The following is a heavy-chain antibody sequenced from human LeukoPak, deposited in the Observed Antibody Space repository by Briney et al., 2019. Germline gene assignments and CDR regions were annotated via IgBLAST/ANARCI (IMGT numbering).Heavy chain of an antibody. V-gene: IGHV1-46*01. J-gene: IGHJ4*02. CDR2: INPSGGST. CDR3: ARDGRTTAVGATTFDY. D-gene: IGHD1-26*01. CDR1: GYTFTSYY. Sequence: GASVKVSCKASGYTFTSYYMHWVRQAPGQGLEWMGIINPSGGSTSYAQKFQGRVTMTGDTSTSTVYMELSSLRSEDTAVYYCARDGRTTAVGATTFDYWGQGTLVTVSS.